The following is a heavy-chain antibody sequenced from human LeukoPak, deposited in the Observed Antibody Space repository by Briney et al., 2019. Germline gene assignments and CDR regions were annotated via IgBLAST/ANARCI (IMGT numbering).Heavy chain of an antibody. J-gene: IGHJ6*02. V-gene: IGHV1-8*01. Sequence: ASVKVSCKASGYTFTSYDINWVRQATGQGLEWMGRMNPNSGNTGYAQKFQGRVTMTRNTSISTAYMELSSLRSEDTALYYCARVRSSASLWSSSVYGIDVWGQGTTVTVSS. CDR3: ARVRSSASLWSSSVYGIDV. D-gene: IGHD2-2*01. CDR2: MNPNSGNT. CDR1: GYTFTSYD.